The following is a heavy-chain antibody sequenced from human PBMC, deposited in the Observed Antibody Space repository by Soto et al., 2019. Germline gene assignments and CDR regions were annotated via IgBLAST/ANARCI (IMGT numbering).Heavy chain of an antibody. CDR3: ARDGAYCGGDCYSLWYFDL. CDR2: IHRDGSST. J-gene: IGHJ2*01. CDR1: GLTFSSYW. Sequence: EVPLVESGGGLVQPGGSLRLSCEASGLTFSSYWMHWVRQAPGKGLVWVSRIHRDGSSTSYADSVKGRFTISRDNAKNTLYLQMNSLRAEDTAVYYCARDGAYCGGDCYSLWYFDLWGRGTLVTVSS. D-gene: IGHD2-21*02. V-gene: IGHV3-74*01.